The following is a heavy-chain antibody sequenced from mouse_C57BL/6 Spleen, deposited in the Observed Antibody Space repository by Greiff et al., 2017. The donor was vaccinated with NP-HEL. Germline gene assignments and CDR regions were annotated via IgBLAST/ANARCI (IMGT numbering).Heavy chain of an antibody. Sequence: EVQRVESGGDLVKPGGSLKLSCAASGFTFSSYGMSWVRQTPDKRLEWVATISSGGSYTYYPDSVKGRFTISRDNAKNTLYLQMSSLKSEDTAMYYCARRGATVDYFDYWGQGTTLTVSS. V-gene: IGHV5-6*01. CDR3: ARRGATVDYFDY. CDR1: GFTFSSYG. CDR2: ISSGGSYT. J-gene: IGHJ2*01. D-gene: IGHD1-1*01.